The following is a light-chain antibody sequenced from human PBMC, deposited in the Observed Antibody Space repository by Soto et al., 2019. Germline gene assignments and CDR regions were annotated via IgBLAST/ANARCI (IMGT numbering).Light chain of an antibody. V-gene: IGKV1-39*01. CDR3: QQRCSRPLIT. CDR2: AAS. Sequence: DIQMTQSPSSLSASVGDRVPITSRASQSISSYLNWYQQKPGKAPKLLIYAASSLHTGVPSRFSGSRSGTDFTLTISSLQPEDFAVYYCQQRCSRPLITFGQGTRLEIK. CDR1: QSISSY. J-gene: IGKJ5*01.